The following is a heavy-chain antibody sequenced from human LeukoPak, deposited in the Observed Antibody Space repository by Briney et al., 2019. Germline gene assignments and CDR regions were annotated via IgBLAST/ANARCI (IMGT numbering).Heavy chain of an antibody. CDR2: IYHSGST. Sequence: PSETLSLTCAVYGGSFSIYYWNWIRQPPGKGLEWIGSIYHSGSTYYNPSLKSRVTISVDTSKNQFSLKLSSVTAADTAVYYCARGGGTYDFWSGYFDLNYYYYMDVWGKGTTVTVSS. CDR1: GGSFSIYY. J-gene: IGHJ6*03. CDR3: ARGGGTYDFWSGYFDLNYYYYMDV. V-gene: IGHV4-34*01. D-gene: IGHD3-3*01.